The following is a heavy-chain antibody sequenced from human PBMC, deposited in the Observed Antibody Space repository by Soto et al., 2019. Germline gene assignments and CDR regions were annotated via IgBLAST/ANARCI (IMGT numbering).Heavy chain of an antibody. D-gene: IGHD2-8*01. Sequence: SETLSLTCTVSGGSISSGGYYWSWIRQHPGKGLEWIGYIYHSGTTYYNPSLKSRVTISVDRSKNQFSLKLSSVTAADTAVYYCARGAPVRFDPWGQGTLVTVSS. CDR2: IYHSGTT. CDR1: GGSISSGGYY. V-gene: IGHV4-30-2*01. J-gene: IGHJ5*02. CDR3: ARGAPVRFDP.